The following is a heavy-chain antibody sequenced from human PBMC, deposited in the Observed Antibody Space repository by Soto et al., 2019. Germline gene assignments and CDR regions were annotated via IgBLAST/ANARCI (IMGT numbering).Heavy chain of an antibody. CDR2: TYYRSKWYN. Sequence: SQTLSLTGAISGDSVSSNSAAWNWIRQSPSRGLEWLGRTYYRSKWYNDYAVSVKSRITINPDTSKNQFSLQQNSVTPEDTAVYYCARDRIGYGGNSEWFDPWGQGTLVTVSS. V-gene: IGHV6-1*01. J-gene: IGHJ5*02. CDR3: ARDRIGYGGNSEWFDP. D-gene: IGHD4-17*01. CDR1: GDSVSSNSAA.